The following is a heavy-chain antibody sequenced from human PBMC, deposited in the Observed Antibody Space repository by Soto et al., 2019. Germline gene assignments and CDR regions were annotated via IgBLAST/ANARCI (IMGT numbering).Heavy chain of an antibody. J-gene: IGHJ4*02. D-gene: IGHD4-17*01. CDR3: ENLDYGDDYEYGY. Sequence: GGSLRLSCAASGFPFDDYAMHLVRQSPGKGLEWVSGISWNSGSIGYADSVKGRFTISRENAKNSLYLQMNSLRAEDTALYYCENLDYGDDYEYGYWGQGTMVTVSS. V-gene: IGHV3-9*01. CDR2: ISWNSGSI. CDR1: GFPFDDYA.